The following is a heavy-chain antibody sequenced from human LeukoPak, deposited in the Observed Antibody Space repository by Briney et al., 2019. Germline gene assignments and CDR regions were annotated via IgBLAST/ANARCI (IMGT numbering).Heavy chain of an antibody. J-gene: IGHJ1*01. D-gene: IGHD7-27*01. CDR1: GFTFTRHA. V-gene: IGHV3-23*01. CDR2: ITGSGSST. CDR3: AKDGQTGEWELEH. Sequence: GGSLRLSCAASGFTFTRHAMTWVRQAPGKGLDYVSTITGSGSSTYYANSVKGRFTVSRDNSKNTVYLQMNSLRVDDTAIYYCAKDGQTGEWELEHWGQGTLVTVSS.